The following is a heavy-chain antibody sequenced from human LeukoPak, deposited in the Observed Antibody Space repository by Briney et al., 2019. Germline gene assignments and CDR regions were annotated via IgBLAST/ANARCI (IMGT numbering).Heavy chain of an antibody. CDR1: GLTFDDYA. Sequence: GRSLRLSCAAFGLTFDDYAMYWVRQVPGKGLEWVAGVSWNSGSRGYADSVRGRCTISRDNAKNSLYLQMNSLRPEDTALYYCAKDTGFYGARRPSYYFDSWGQGTLVTVSS. V-gene: IGHV3-9*01. CDR3: AKDTGFYGARRPSYYFDS. J-gene: IGHJ5*01. D-gene: IGHD3-10*01. CDR2: VSWNSGSR.